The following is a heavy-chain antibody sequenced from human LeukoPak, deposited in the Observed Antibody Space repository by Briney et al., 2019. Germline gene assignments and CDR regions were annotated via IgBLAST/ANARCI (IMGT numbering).Heavy chain of an antibody. D-gene: IGHD1-14*01. CDR3: ARELDHASNWFDP. V-gene: IGHV4-61*02. CDR1: GGSISRGAYY. CDR2: ISTTGSA. Sequence: SEPLSLTCTVSGGSISRGAYYWSWIRQSAGKGLEWIGRISTTGSASYNPPLKSRVAISLDTSKSQFSLMLSSVTAADTAVYYCARELDHASNWFDPWGQGILVTVSS. J-gene: IGHJ5*02.